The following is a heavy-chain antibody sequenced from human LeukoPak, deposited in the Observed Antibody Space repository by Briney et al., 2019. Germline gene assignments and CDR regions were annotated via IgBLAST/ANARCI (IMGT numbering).Heavy chain of an antibody. CDR2: INHSGST. CDR3: ARSQVLRYVGLDY. Sequence: SETLSLTCAVYGGSFSGYYWSWIRQPPGKGLEWIGEINHSGSTNYNPSLKSRVTISVDTSKNQFSLKLSSVTAADTAVYYCARSQVLRYVGLDYWGQGTLVTVSS. CDR1: GGSFSGYY. V-gene: IGHV4-34*01. D-gene: IGHD3-9*01. J-gene: IGHJ4*02.